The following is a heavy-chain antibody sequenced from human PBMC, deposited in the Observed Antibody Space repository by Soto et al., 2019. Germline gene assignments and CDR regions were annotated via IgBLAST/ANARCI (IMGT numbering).Heavy chain of an antibody. Sequence: EVQLLESGGGLVQPGGSLRLSCAASGITISNYPMSWVRQAPGKGLDWVSGISGSGDRTYYADSAKGRFTISKDISRNSLSLQLDSLGVADTAVYVRGKDDGGGPSTAPLWGRGALGSVSS. V-gene: IGHV3-23*01. CDR2: ISGSGDRT. CDR3: GKDDGGGPSTAPL. J-gene: IGHJ1*01. D-gene: IGHD2-15*01. CDR1: GITISNYP.